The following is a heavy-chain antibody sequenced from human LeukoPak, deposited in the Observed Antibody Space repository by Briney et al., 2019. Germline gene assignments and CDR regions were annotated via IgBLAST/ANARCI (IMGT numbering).Heavy chain of an antibody. CDR2: INPNSGGT. Sequence: ASVKVSCKASGYTFTGYYMHWVRQAPGQGLEWMGWINPNSGGTNYAQKFQGRVTMTRDTSISTAYMELSRLRSDDTAVYYCARGFMDYVGGSYRYDVFDIWGQGTMVTVSS. D-gene: IGHD3-16*02. J-gene: IGHJ3*02. CDR1: GYTFTGYY. CDR3: ARGFMDYVGGSYRYDVFDI. V-gene: IGHV1-2*02.